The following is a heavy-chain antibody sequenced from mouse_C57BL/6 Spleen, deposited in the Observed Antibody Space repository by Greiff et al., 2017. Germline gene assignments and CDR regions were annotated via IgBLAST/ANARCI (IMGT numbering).Heavy chain of an antibody. CDR1: GYSITSGYF. V-gene: IGHV3-6*01. CDR3: AREGDTTGVWYIDV. D-gene: IGHD1-1*01. Sequence: EVQLQQSGPGLVKPSQSLSLTCSVTGYSITSGYFWNLIRQFPGNHLEWMGYIRYDGSNNYNPSLKNQTSLTRDTSTNQFFLPLNSLPTEDTATYYCAREGDTTGVWYIDVWGKGTTVTVSS. CDR2: IRYDGSN. J-gene: IGHJ1*03.